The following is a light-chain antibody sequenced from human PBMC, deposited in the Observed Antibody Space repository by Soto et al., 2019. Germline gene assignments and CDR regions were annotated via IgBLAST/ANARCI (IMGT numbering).Light chain of an antibody. CDR2: DAS. CDR3: QQSFNNPRT. J-gene: IGKJ1*01. Sequence: EIVLTQSPATLSLSPGGRVALSGRASQSINRYLAWYQQKPGQAPRLLIYDASERATGVPARFSGSGSGTDFTLTISSLQPEDFATYYCQQSFNNPRTFGQGTKVDIK. CDR1: QSINRY. V-gene: IGKV3-11*01.